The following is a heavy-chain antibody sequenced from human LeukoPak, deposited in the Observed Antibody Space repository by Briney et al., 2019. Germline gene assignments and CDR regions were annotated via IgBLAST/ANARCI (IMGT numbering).Heavy chain of an antibody. CDR2: ISAGGSST. J-gene: IGHJ4*02. V-gene: IGHV3-23*01. Sequence: GGSLRLSCAASGFTFSSYDMSWVRPAPGKGLEWVSAISAGGSSTYYADSVKGRFTISRDNSKNTLYLQMNSLRAEDTAVHYCAKLPEDSSGYSDYWGQGTLVTVSS. D-gene: IGHD3-22*01. CDR3: AKLPEDSSGYSDY. CDR1: GFTFSSYD.